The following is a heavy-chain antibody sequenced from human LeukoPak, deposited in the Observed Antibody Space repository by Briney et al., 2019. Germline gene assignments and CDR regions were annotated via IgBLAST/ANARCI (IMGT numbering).Heavy chain of an antibody. CDR1: GFTFSSYG. CDR2: IRYDGSNK. Sequence: GGSLRLSCAASGFTFSSYGMHWVRQAPGKGLEWVAFIRYDGSNKYYADSVKGRFTISRDNAKNSLYLQMNSLRAEDTAVYYCAKDDYYDTSGYRDWGQGTLVTVSS. J-gene: IGHJ4*02. D-gene: IGHD3-22*01. V-gene: IGHV3-30*02. CDR3: AKDDYYDTSGYRD.